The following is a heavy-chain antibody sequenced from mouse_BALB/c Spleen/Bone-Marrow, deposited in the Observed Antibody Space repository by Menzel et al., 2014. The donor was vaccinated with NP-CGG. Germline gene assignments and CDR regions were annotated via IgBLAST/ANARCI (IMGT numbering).Heavy chain of an antibody. J-gene: IGHJ2*01. CDR3: ARDKGRVFFDY. CDR2: IRNKANGYTT. Sequence: EVQRVESGGGLVQPGGSLRLSCATSRFTFXDYYMNWVRQPPGKALEWLGFIRNKANGYTTEYSASVKGRFTVSRDNSQNILYLQMNTLRAEDSATYYCARDKGRVFFDYWGQGTTLTVSS. CDR1: RFTFXDYY. V-gene: IGHV7-3*02.